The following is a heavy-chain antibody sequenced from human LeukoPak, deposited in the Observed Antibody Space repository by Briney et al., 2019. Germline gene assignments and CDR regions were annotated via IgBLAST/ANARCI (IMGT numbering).Heavy chain of an antibody. Sequence: GGSLRLSCAASGFTFSSYAMSWVRQAPGKGLEWVSAISGSGGSTYYADSVKGRFTISRDNSKNTLYLQMNSLRAEDTAVYYCAKDYYDSSGYYSGYYFDYWGQGTLVTVSS. CDR2: ISGSGGST. CDR3: AKDYYDSSGYYSGYYFDY. D-gene: IGHD3-22*01. CDR1: GFTFSSYA. J-gene: IGHJ4*02. V-gene: IGHV3-23*01.